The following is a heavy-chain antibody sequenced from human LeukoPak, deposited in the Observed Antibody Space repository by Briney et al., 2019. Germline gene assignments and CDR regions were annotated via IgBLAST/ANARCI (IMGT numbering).Heavy chain of an antibody. V-gene: IGHV4-4*07. CDR3: AKNEFRSFGLVHY. D-gene: IGHD3/OR15-3a*01. Sequence: SETLSLTCTVSGGSISGYYWSWIRQPAGKTLEWIGRISATGTSDYNPSLKSRVTMSLDTSKNQFSLKLSSVTAADTAVYYCAKNEFRSFGLVHYWGQGTLVTVSS. CDR2: ISATGTS. CDR1: GGSISGYY. J-gene: IGHJ4*02.